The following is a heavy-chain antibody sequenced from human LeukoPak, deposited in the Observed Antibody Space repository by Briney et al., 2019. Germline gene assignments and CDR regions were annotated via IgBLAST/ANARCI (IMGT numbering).Heavy chain of an antibody. J-gene: IGHJ5*02. V-gene: IGHV1-69*13. Sequence: SVKVSCKASGGTFSSYAISWVRQAPGQGLEWMGGIIPIFGTANYAQKFQGRVTITADESTSTAYMELSSLRSEDTAVYYCARDDERVGYYYDSSGSPGSFDPWGQGTLVTVSS. CDR2: IIPIFGTA. D-gene: IGHD3-22*01. CDR3: ARDDERVGYYYDSSGSPGSFDP. CDR1: GGTFSSYA.